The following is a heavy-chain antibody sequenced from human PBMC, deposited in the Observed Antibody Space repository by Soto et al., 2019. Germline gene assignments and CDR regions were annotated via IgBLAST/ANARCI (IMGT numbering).Heavy chain of an antibody. D-gene: IGHD6-19*01. CDR2: IIPIFGTA. Sequence: QVQLVQSGAEVKKPGSSVKVSCNASGGTFSSYAISWVRPAPGQGLEWMGGIIPIFGTANYAQKFQGRVTITADESTSTAYMELSSLRPEDTVVYYCARDSHGAMTGTDFDYWGQGTLVTVSS. J-gene: IGHJ4*02. CDR1: GGTFSSYA. CDR3: ARDSHGAMTGTDFDY. V-gene: IGHV1-69*01.